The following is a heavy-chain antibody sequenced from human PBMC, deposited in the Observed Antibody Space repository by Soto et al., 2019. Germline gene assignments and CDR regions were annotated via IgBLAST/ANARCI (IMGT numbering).Heavy chain of an antibody. CDR1: GGSISSGGYS. V-gene: IGHV4-30-2*01. D-gene: IGHD6-19*01. Sequence: SETLSLTCAVSGGSISSGGYSWSWIRQPPGKGLEWIGYIYHSGSTYYNPSLKSRVTISVDRSKNQFSLKLSSVTAADTAVYYCAGWGYYYYYGMDVWGQGTTVT. CDR2: IYHSGST. J-gene: IGHJ6*02. CDR3: AGWGYYYYYGMDV.